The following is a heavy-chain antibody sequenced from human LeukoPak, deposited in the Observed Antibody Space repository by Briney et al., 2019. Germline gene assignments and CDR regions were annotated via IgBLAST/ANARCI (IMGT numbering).Heavy chain of an antibody. V-gene: IGHV1-2*02. D-gene: IGHD3-10*01. CDR1: GYTFTGYY. CDR2: INPNSGGT. CDR3: ARDSMVRGVISPDY. J-gene: IGHJ4*02. Sequence: ASVKVSCKASGYTFTGYYMHWVRQAPGQGLEWMGWINPNSGGTNYAQKFQGRVTMTRDTSISTAYMELSRLRSDDTAVYYCARDSMVRGVISPDYWGQGTLVTVSS.